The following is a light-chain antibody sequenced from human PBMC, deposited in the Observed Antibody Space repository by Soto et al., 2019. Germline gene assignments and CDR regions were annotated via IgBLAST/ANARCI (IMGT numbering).Light chain of an antibody. V-gene: IGKV3-20*01. J-gene: IGKJ2*01. Sequence: EIVLTQSPATLSLSPGERATLSCRASQSVSSYLAWYQQKPGQAPRLLIYGASSRATGIPDRFSGSGSGTDFTLTISRLEPEDFAVYYCQQYDTSETFGQGTKLEIK. CDR3: QQYDTSET. CDR2: GAS. CDR1: QSVSSY.